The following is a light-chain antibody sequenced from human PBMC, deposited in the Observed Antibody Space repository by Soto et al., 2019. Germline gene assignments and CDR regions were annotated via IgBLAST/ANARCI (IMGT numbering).Light chain of an antibody. CDR3: QQYYSTPLT. CDR1: QSVLYSSNNKNY. V-gene: IGKV4-1*01. Sequence: DIVMTQSPDSLAVSLGERATINCKTSQSVLYSSNNKNYLAWYQQKPGQPPKLLIYWASTRESGVPDRFSGSGSGTDFTLTISSLQAEDVAFHYCQQYYSTPLTFGPGTKVDIK. J-gene: IGKJ3*01. CDR2: WAS.